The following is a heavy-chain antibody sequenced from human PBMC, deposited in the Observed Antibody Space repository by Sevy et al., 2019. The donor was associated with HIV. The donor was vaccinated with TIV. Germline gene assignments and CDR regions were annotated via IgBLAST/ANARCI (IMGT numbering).Heavy chain of an antibody. Sequence: GGSLRLSCAASGFTFSDYYMSWIRQAPGKGLEWVSYISSSGSTIYYADSVKGRFTISRDNAKNSLYLQMNSLRAEDTAGYYCARDPEYYYGSGSYYNGGWFDPWGQGTLVTVSS. CDR1: GFTFSDYY. CDR3: ARDPEYYYGSGSYYNGGWFDP. CDR2: ISSSGSTI. D-gene: IGHD3-10*01. V-gene: IGHV3-11*01. J-gene: IGHJ5*02.